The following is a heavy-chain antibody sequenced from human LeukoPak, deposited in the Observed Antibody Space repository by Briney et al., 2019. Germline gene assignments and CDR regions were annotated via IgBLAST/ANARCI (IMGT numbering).Heavy chain of an antibody. D-gene: IGHD6-19*01. Sequence: GGSVRLSCAASGFTVSSDYMIGVPQAPGKGREWVAFIFCGGNTYYPDSVKGRFTICRDNAKNMLYLQMNSLRAEDTAVYYCARHKARDIGAWYEAFDIWGQGTMVTVSS. CDR3: ARHKARDIGAWYEAFDI. CDR1: GFTVSSDY. CDR2: IFCGGNT. J-gene: IGHJ3*02. V-gene: IGHV3-66*04.